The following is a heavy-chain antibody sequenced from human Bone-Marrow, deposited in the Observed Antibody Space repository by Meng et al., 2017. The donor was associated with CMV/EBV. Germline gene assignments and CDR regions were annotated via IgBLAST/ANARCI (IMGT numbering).Heavy chain of an antibody. J-gene: IGHJ4*01. V-gene: IGHV3-11*01. CDR2: ISSSGSTI. CDR1: GFTFSDYY. CDR3: ARDTAMVQSLDY. Sequence: GESLKISCAASGFTFSDYYMSWIRQAPGKGLEWVSYISSSGSTIYYADSVKGRFTISRDNAKNSLYLQMNSLRAEDTAVYYCARDTAMVQSLDYWGHGKLVPVSS. D-gene: IGHD5-18*01.